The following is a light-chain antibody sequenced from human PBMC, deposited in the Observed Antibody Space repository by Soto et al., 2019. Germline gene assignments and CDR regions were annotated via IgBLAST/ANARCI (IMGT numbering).Light chain of an antibody. CDR2: DAS. CDR1: QTVRNNY. J-gene: IGKJ1*01. Sequence: EFVFTHSPGTLSLSPVEISTLSFMASQTVRNNYLAWYQQKPGQAPRLLIYDASNRATGIPARFSGSGSGTDFTLTISRLEPEDFAVYYCQQYGSSGTFGQGTKVDIK. V-gene: IGKV3-20*01. CDR3: QQYGSSGT.